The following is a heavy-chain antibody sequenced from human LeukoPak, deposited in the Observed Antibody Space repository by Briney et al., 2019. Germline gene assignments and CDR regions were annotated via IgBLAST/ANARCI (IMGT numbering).Heavy chain of an antibody. J-gene: IGHJ4*02. CDR2: IKQDGSEK. CDR1: GFIFSSYW. CDR3: ARLQYSFLYGSGSYGVDY. D-gene: IGHD3-10*01. V-gene: IGHV3-7*01. Sequence: ASLRLSCAASGFIFSSYWMSWVRQAPGKGLEWVANIKQDGSEKYYVDSVKGRFTISRDNAKNSLYLQMNSLRAEDTAVYYCARLQYSFLYGSGSYGVDYWGQGTLVTVSS.